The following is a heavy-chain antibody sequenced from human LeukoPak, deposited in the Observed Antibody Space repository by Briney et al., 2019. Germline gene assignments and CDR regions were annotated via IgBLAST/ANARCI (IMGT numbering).Heavy chain of an antibody. Sequence: SETLSLTCTVSGGSISSGDYYWGWIRQPPGKGLELIGYISYSGSTYYNPSLKSRVAISVDTSKNHFSLKLSSVTAADTAVYYCARRGGYYDSSGYTYWGQGTLVTVSS. CDR3: ARRGGYYDSSGYTY. V-gene: IGHV4-30-4*01. CDR1: GGSISSGDYY. CDR2: ISYSGST. D-gene: IGHD3-22*01. J-gene: IGHJ4*02.